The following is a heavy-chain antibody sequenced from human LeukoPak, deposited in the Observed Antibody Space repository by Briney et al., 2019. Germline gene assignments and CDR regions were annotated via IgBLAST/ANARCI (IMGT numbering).Heavy chain of an antibody. Sequence: GASVKVSCTASGYTFTNYGISWVRQAPGQGLEWMGWISAYNGNTNYAQKLQGRVTMTTDTSTSTAYMELRSLRSDDTAVYYSARDGLGGSGVAYYMDVWGKGTTVTVSS. D-gene: IGHD3-10*01. CDR3: ARDGLGGSGVAYYMDV. CDR2: ISAYNGNT. J-gene: IGHJ6*03. CDR1: GYTFTNYG. V-gene: IGHV1-18*01.